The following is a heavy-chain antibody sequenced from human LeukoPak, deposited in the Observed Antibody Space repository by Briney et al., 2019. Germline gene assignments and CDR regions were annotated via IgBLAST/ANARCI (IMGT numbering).Heavy chain of an antibody. CDR3: ARDGRREYSSSWLDY. CDR1: GFTFDDYG. J-gene: IGHJ4*02. Sequence: GGSLRLSCAASGFTFDDYGMSWVRQAPGKGLEWVSGINWNGGSTGYADSVKGRFTISRDNSKNTLYLQMNSLRAEDTAVYYWARDGRREYSSSWLDYWARGTLVTVSS. D-gene: IGHD6-13*01. CDR2: INWNGGST. V-gene: IGHV3-20*04.